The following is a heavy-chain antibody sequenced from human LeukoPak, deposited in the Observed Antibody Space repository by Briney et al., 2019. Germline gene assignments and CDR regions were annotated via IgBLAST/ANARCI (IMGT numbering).Heavy chain of an antibody. CDR3: ARDSSSSSWYRRWAPDLNWFDP. V-gene: IGHV3-53*01. CDR1: GFTVSSDS. Sequence: PGGSLRLSCTVSGFTVSSDSMSWVRQAPGKGLEWVSFIYSGGSTHYSDSVKGRFTISRDNAKNSLYLQMNSLRAEDTAVYYCARDSSSSSWYRRWAPDLNWFDPWGQGTLVTVSS. CDR2: IYSGGST. J-gene: IGHJ5*02. D-gene: IGHD6-13*01.